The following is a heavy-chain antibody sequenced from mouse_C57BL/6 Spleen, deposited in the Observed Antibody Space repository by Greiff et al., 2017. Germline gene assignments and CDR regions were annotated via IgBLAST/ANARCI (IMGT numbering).Heavy chain of an antibody. Sequence: QVQLQQPGAELVKPGASVKVSCKASGYTFTSYWMHWVKQRPGQGLEWIGRIHPSDSDTNYNQKFKGKATLTADKSSSTAYMQLSSQTSEDSSVYYCAIPSSGSYYAIAYWGQGTSVTVSS. CDR2: IHPSDSDT. D-gene: IGHD3-2*02. J-gene: IGHJ4*01. CDR3: AIPSSGSYYAIAY. CDR1: GYTFTSYW. V-gene: IGHV1-74*01.